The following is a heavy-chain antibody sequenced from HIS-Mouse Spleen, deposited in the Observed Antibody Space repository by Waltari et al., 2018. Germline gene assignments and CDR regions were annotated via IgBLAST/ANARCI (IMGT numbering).Heavy chain of an antibody. CDR2: SSGSGGST. J-gene: IGHJ4*02. V-gene: IGHV3-23*01. D-gene: IGHD3-16*01. CDR1: GFTFSSYA. Sequence: EVQLLESGGGLVQPGGSLRLSCAASGFTFSSYAMSWVRQAPGRGLGWVSASSGSGGSTYSADSVKGRFTISRDNSKNTLYLQMNSLRAEDTAVYYCAKDAPLWGWNYFDYWGQGTLVTVSS. CDR3: AKDAPLWGWNYFDY.